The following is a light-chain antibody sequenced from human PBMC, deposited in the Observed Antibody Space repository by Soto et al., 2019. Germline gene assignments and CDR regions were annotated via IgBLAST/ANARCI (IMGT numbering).Light chain of an antibody. CDR1: SSDVGGYDY. Sequence: QSALTQPASVSGSPGQSITISCTGTSSDVGGYDYVSWYQQHPGKAPKLMIYEVSNRPSGVSNRFSGSKSGNTASLTISGLQAEDEADYYCNSYTSSSTCVFCGGTKLTVL. J-gene: IGLJ3*02. V-gene: IGLV2-14*01. CDR3: NSYTSSSTCV. CDR2: EVS.